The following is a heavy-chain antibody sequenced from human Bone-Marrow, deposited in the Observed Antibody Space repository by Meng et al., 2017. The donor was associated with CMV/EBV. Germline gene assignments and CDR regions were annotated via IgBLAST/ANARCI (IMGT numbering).Heavy chain of an antibody. CDR1: GYSFSTYW. CDR2: INLGESNI. CDR3: AICKPGKWELTD. J-gene: IGHJ1*01. D-gene: IGHD1-26*01. V-gene: IGHV5-51*01. Sequence: GESLKISCRGSGYSFSTYWIGWVRQMPGKGLEWMGMINLGESNIRYSPSFQGQVTISADKSISTAYLQWTSLKASDTAMYYCAICKPGKWELTDWGQGTLVTVSS.